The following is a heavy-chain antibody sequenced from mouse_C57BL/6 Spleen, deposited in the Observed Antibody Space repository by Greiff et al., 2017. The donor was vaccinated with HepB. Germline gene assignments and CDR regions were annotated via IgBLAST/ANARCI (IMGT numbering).Heavy chain of an antibody. CDR1: GFTFSSYT. Sequence: DVKLVESGGGLVKPGGSLKLSCAASGFTFSSYTMSWVRQTPEKRLEWVATISGGGGNTYYPDSVKGRFTISRDNAKNTLYLQMSSLRSEDTALYYCARHGYSNSWFAYWGQGTLVTVSA. J-gene: IGHJ3*01. CDR2: ISGGGGNT. CDR3: ARHGYSNSWFAY. V-gene: IGHV5-9*01. D-gene: IGHD2-5*01.